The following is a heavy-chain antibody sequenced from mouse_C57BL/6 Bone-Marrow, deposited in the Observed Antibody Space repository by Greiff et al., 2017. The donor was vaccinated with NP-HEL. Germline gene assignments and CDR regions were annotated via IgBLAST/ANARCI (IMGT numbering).Heavy chain of an antibody. J-gene: IGHJ4*01. CDR2: IRSKSNNHAT. Sequence: EVKLVESGGGLVQPKGSLKLSCAASGFSFNTYAMNWVRQAPGKGVEWVARIRSKSNNHATYYADSVKDRFTISRDDSESMLYLQMNNLKTEDTAMYYCVRHDDGYFHYYAMDYWGQGTSVTVSS. D-gene: IGHD2-3*01. CDR1: GFSFNTYA. V-gene: IGHV10-1*01. CDR3: VRHDDGYFHYYAMDY.